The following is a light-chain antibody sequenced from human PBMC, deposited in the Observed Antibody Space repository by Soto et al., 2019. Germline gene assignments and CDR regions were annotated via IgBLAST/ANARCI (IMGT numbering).Light chain of an antibody. J-gene: IGKJ4*01. CDR2: GAS. CDR3: QQYNSWPPLT. CDR1: QSLSSN. V-gene: IGKV3-15*01. Sequence: EIVMTQSPATLSVSPGESATLSCMAGQSLSSNLAWYQQKPGQATRLLIYGASTRATGIPARFSGSGSGTEFTLTISSLQSEDFAVYYCQQYNSWPPLTFGGGTKVDI.